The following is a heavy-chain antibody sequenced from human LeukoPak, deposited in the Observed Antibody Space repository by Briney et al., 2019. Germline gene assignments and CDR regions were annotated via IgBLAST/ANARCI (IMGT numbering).Heavy chain of an antibody. CDR1: GYTFTSYG. V-gene: IGHV1-18*01. J-gene: IGHJ4*02. CDR2: ISAYNGNT. CDR3: ARDWFSRYCSSTSCYNFDY. D-gene: IGHD2-2*02. Sequence: GASVKVSCKASGYTFTSYGISWVRQAPGQGLEWMGWISAYNGNTNYAQKLQGRVIMTTDTSTSTAYMELRSLRSDDTAVYYCARDWFSRYCSSTSCYNFDYWGQGTLVTVSS.